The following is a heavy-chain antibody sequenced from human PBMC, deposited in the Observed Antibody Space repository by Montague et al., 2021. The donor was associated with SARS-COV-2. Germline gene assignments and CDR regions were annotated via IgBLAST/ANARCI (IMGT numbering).Heavy chain of an antibody. CDR1: GASVGSSD. CDR3: AKETMTADAFDR. V-gene: IGHV4-59*02. CDR2: FYSVGST. Sequence: SETLSLTCTVSGASVGSSDWGWIRQSQEKGLEWIGYFYSVGSTDYNPSLKSRATISRDTSKNQFSLKVRYVTAADTAVYYFAKETMTADAFDRWGQGTMVTVSS. D-gene: IGHD1-14*01. J-gene: IGHJ3*02.